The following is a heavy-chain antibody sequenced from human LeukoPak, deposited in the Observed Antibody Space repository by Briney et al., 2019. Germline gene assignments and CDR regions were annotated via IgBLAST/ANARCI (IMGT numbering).Heavy chain of an antibody. J-gene: IGHJ2*01. CDR2: IPYDGSNK. Sequence: PRGSLRLSCAASGFTFSSYAMHWVRQAPGKGLEWVAVIPYDGSNKYYADSVKGRFTISRDNSKNTLYLQMNSLRAEDTAVYYCARDRSGHWYFDLWGRGTLVTVSS. D-gene: IGHD3-16*02. V-gene: IGHV3-30-3*01. CDR3: ARDRSGHWYFDL. CDR1: GFTFSSYA.